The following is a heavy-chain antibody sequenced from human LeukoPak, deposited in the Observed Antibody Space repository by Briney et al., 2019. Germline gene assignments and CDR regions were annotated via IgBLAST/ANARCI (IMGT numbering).Heavy chain of an antibody. CDR3: ARVDIVATPRGYFDY. J-gene: IGHJ4*02. Sequence: GASVKVSCKASGYTFTGYYMHWVRQAPGQGFEWMGWINPNSGGTNYAQKFQGRVTMTRDTSISTAYMELSRLRSDDTAVYYCARVDIVATPRGYFDYWGQGTLVTVSS. V-gene: IGHV1-2*02. D-gene: IGHD5-12*01. CDR2: INPNSGGT. CDR1: GYTFTGYY.